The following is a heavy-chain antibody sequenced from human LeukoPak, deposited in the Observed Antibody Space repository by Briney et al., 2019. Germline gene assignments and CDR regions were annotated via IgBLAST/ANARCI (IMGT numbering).Heavy chain of an antibody. CDR3: AAGRRNYDILTGYFPG. D-gene: IGHD3-9*01. CDR1: GFTFSSYW. CDR2: ISGSGGST. Sequence: GGSLRLSCAASGFTFSSYWMNWVRQAPGKGLEWVSAISGSGGSTYYADSVKGRFTISRDNSKNTLYLQMNSLRAEDTAVYYCAAGRRNYDILTGYFPGWGQGTLVTVSS. V-gene: IGHV3-23*01. J-gene: IGHJ4*02.